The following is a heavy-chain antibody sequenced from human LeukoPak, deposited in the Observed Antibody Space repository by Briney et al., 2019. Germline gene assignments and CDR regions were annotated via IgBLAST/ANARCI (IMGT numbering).Heavy chain of an antibody. CDR2: TYYRSKWYN. V-gene: IGHV6-1*01. J-gene: IGHJ6*02. D-gene: IGHD6-13*01. CDR3: ARLLVGGIAAAGTNYYYGMDV. Sequence: SQTLSLTCAISGDSVSSNSAAWNWIRQSPSRGLEWLGRTYYRSKWYNDYAVSVKSRITINPDTSKNQFSLQLNSVTPEDTAVYYCARLLVGGIAAAGTNYYYGMDVWGQGTTVTVSS. CDR1: GDSVSSNSAA.